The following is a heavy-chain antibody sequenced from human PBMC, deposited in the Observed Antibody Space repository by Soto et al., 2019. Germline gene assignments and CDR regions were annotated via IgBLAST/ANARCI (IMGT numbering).Heavy chain of an antibody. Sequence: GASVKVSCEASGGTFNSYAIRWVQQAPGQGLEWMGGIIPIFGTANYAQKFQGRVTITADESTSTAYMELSSLRSEDTAVYYCARGIQLWTYFDYRGQGTLVTVSS. CDR1: GGTFNSYA. V-gene: IGHV1-69*13. J-gene: IGHJ4*02. CDR2: IIPIFGTA. CDR3: ARGIQLWTYFDY. D-gene: IGHD5-18*01.